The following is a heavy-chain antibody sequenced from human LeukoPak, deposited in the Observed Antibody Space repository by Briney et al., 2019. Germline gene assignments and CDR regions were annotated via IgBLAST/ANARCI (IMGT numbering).Heavy chain of an antibody. CDR2: IYYSGST. D-gene: IGHD1-26*01. V-gene: IGHV4-59*08. Sequence: SETLSLTCTVSGGSISSYYWSWIRQPPGKGLEWIGYIYYSGSTNYNPSLKSRVTISVDTSKNQFSLKLSSVTAADTAVYYCARHWNSGSYSSAEYFQHWGQGTLVTVSS. CDR1: GGSISSYY. J-gene: IGHJ1*01. CDR3: ARHWNSGSYSSAEYFQH.